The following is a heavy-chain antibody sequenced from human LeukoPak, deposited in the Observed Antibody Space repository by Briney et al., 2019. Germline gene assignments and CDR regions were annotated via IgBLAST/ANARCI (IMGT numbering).Heavy chain of an antibody. Sequence: GGSLRLSCAASGFTFRNFWMSWGRQAPGKGLEWEANIMQEGSEKYSVESVTGRFTTSRDNAKSSLYLQMNSLSAEDSALYYCARDGVENVAVADLTWFDSWGQGALVIVSS. CDR2: IMQEGSEK. V-gene: IGHV3-7*01. J-gene: IGHJ5*01. D-gene: IGHD6-19*01. CDR1: GFTFRNFW. CDR3: ARDGVENVAVADLTWFDS.